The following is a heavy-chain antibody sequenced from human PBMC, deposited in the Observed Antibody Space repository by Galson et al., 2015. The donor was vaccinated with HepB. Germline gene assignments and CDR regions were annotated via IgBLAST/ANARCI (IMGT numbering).Heavy chain of an antibody. Sequence: SLRLSCAASGFSVSSYYMTWARQAPGKGLEWVSVIYTGGNTYYGDSVKGRFTVSRDSSRNTLYLQRNSLRAEDKAVYYCVRDLGGNSAGMDVWGQGTTVTVS. CDR3: VRDLGGNSAGMDV. J-gene: IGHJ6*02. CDR1: GFSVSSYY. V-gene: IGHV3-53*01. CDR2: IYTGGNT. D-gene: IGHD4-23*01.